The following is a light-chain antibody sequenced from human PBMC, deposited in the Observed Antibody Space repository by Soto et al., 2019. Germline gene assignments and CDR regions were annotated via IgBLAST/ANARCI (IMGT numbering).Light chain of an antibody. CDR1: ESVSIN. Sequence: EIEMTQSPATLSLAPGERVTLSCRASESVSINLAWYHQKPGQAPRLLISSASTRATGIPARFSGSGSGTEFTLTISSLQSEDFAVYYCQQYNYWPLTFGGGTKVDI. CDR3: QQYNYWPLT. CDR2: SAS. V-gene: IGKV3-15*01. J-gene: IGKJ4*01.